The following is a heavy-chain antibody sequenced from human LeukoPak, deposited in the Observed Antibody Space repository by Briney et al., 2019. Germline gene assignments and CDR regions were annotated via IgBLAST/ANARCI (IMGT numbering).Heavy chain of an antibody. J-gene: IGHJ4*02. V-gene: IGHV3-21*01. CDR3: ARGAVAGNFDY. Sequence: GGSLRLSCAASGYTFSSYSMNWVRQAPGKGLEWVSSISSSSSYIYYADSVKGRFTISRDNAENSLYLQMNSLRAEDTAVYYCARGAVAGNFDYWGQGTLVTVSS. D-gene: IGHD6-19*01. CDR2: ISSSSSYI. CDR1: GYTFSSYS.